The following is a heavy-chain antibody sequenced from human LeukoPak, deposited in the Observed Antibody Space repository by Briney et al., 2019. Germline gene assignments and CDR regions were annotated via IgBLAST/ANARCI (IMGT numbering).Heavy chain of an antibody. CDR3: ARSLGYCSAGSCFPFDY. Sequence: GGSLRLSCAASGFTFSDYYMSWVRQAPGKGLEWVANIKQDGSDKYYVDSVKGRFTISRDNAKNSLYLQMNSLRAEDTAVYYCARSLGYCSAGSCFPFDYLGQGTLVTVSS. CDR2: IKQDGSDK. CDR1: GFTFSDYY. J-gene: IGHJ4*02. V-gene: IGHV3-7*05. D-gene: IGHD2-15*01.